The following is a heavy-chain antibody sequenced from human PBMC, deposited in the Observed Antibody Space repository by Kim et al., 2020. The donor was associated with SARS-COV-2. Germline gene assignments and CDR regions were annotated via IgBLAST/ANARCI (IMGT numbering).Heavy chain of an antibody. D-gene: IGHD2-2*01. CDR2: IGGASNYI. CDR3: ARGGYCSGTGCYFYYFPPDV. J-gene: IGHJ6*01. V-gene: IGHV3-21*01. CDR1: GFDFGTHS. Sequence: GGSLRLSCAASGFDFGTHSMNWVRQAPGKGLEWVSSIGGASNYIYYADSVKGRFTISRDNAKNSLYLQMNSLRAEDTAVYYCARGGYCSGTGCYFYYFPPDVWGQGPSVTVS.